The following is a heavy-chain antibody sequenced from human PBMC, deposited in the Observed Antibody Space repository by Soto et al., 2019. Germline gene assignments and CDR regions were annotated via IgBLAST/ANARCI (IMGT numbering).Heavy chain of an antibody. CDR1: GFTFSTYW. J-gene: IGHJ2*01. CDR2: IKQDGSEK. V-gene: IGHV3-7*01. Sequence: EVQLVESGGGLVQPGGSLRLSCAVSGFTFSTYWMTWVRQAPGKGLEWVANIKQDGSEKYYVDSVKGRFTISRDNAKTSLSLQMNSLRAEDTAVYYCARDSGPYWYFDLWGRGTLVTVSS. CDR3: ARDSGPYWYFDL.